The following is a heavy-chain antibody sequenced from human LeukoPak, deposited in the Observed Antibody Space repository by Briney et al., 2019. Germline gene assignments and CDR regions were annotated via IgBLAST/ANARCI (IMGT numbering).Heavy chain of an antibody. CDR1: GFTFSSYA. CDR2: ISYDGSNK. D-gene: IGHD3-22*01. Sequence: GGSLRLSCAASGFTFSSYAMHWVRQAPGKGLEWVAVISYDGSNKYYADSVKGRFTISRDNSKNTLYLQMNSLRAEDTAVYYCAKDPVISSGDYWGQGTLVTVSS. J-gene: IGHJ4*02. CDR3: AKDPVISSGDY. V-gene: IGHV3-30-3*01.